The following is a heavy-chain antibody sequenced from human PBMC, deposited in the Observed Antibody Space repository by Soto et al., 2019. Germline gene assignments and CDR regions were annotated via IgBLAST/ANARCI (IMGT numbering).Heavy chain of an antibody. J-gene: IGHJ3*02. CDR2: INPDGSEK. CDR3: ARSLGWRDAFDI. Sequence: PGGSLRLSCAASGFSFSNVWMTWVRQAPGEGLECLACINPDGSEKYYVGSVKGRFTVSRDNARNSLYLQMNSLRAEDTAVYYCARSLGWRDAFDIWAQGTMVTVSS. D-gene: IGHD6-19*01. V-gene: IGHV3-7*01. CDR1: GFSFSNVW.